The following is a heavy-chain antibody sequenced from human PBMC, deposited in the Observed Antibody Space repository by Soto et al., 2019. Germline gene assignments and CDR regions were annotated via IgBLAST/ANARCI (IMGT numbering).Heavy chain of an antibody. J-gene: IGHJ5*02. CDR1: GYTFTIYD. CDR3: ARGLSKYSDFWSGHYNCFDP. Sequence: ASVKVSCKASGYTFTIYDINWVRQATGQGLEWMGWMNPNSGNTGYAQKFQGRVTMTRNTSISTAYMELSSLRSEDTAVYYCARGLSKYSDFWSGHYNCFDPWGQGTLVTVSS. CDR2: MNPNSGNT. V-gene: IGHV1-8*01. D-gene: IGHD3-3*01.